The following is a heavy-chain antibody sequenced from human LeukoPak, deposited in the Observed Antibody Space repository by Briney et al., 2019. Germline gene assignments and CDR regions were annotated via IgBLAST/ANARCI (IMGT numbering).Heavy chain of an antibody. CDR3: ARGISWSPNWFDP. CDR2: TYYRSKWYN. CDR1: GDSVSSNSVA. V-gene: IGHV6-1*01. Sequence: SQTLSLTCAISGDSVSSNSVAWNWIRQSPSRGLEWLGRTYYRSKWYNDYAVSVKSRITINPDTSKNQFSLQLNSVTPEDTAVYYCARGISWSPNWFDPWGQGTLVTVSS. J-gene: IGHJ5*02. D-gene: IGHD3-3*01.